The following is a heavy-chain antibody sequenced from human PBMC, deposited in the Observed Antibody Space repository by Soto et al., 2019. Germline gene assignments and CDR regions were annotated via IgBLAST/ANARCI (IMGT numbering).Heavy chain of an antibody. V-gene: IGHV4-59*12. J-gene: IGHJ4*02. CDR2: MYYSGST. CDR3: ARRYGGNFDY. CDR1: GGSISSYY. D-gene: IGHD2-15*01. Sequence: SETLSLTCTVSGGSISSYYWSWIRQPPGKGLEWIGYMYYSGSTYYNPSLKSRITISVDTSKNQFSLKLSSVTAADTAVYYCARRYGGNFDYWGQGTLVTVSS.